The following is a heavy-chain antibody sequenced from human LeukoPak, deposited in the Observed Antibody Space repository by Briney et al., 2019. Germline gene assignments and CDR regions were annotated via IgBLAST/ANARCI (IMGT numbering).Heavy chain of an antibody. CDR1: GFSLRTSGMC. CDR2: IDWDDDK. J-gene: IGHJ4*02. D-gene: IGHD1-26*01. V-gene: IGHV2-70*11. Sequence: SGPTLVNPTQTLTLTCNFSGFSLRTSGMCVSCIRQRPGKALEWLARIDWDDDKYYSTSLKTRLTISKDTSKNQVVLTMTNMDPVDTATYYCARQWELLDYWGQGTLVTVSS. CDR3: ARQWELLDY.